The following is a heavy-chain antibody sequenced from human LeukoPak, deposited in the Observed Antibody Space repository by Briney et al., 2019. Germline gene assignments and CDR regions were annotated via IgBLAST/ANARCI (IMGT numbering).Heavy chain of an antibody. CDR2: ISASGGST. D-gene: IGHD2-2*01. V-gene: IGHV3-23*01. CDR1: GFTFSSYA. Sequence: GGSLRLSCAASGFTFSSYAMSWVRQAPGKGLEWVSAISASGGSTYYADSVKGRFTISRDNSQNTLYLQVNSLRAEDTAVYYCAKGLVPAAIRVVDYWGQGTLVTVSS. J-gene: IGHJ4*02. CDR3: AKGLVPAAIRVVDY.